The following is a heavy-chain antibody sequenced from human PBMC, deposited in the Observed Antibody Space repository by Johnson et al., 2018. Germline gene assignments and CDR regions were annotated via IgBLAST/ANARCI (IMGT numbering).Heavy chain of an antibody. CDR2: ISYDGGNK. Sequence: QVQLVQSGGGVVQPGTSLRLSCAVSGFTFTSYGMHWVRQAPGEGLEWVAFISYDGGNKYYVDSVKGRFTISRDNSKNTLYLQINSLRAEDTAMYYWAHTNLGPDDAFDIWGQGTMVTVAS. CDR3: AHTNLGPDDAFDI. J-gene: IGHJ3*02. V-gene: IGHV3-30*03. CDR1: GFTFTSYG.